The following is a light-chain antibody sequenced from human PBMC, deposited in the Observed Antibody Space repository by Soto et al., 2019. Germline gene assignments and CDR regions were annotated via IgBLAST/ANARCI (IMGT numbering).Light chain of an antibody. CDR1: ETISSNL. V-gene: IGKV3-20*01. CDR3: QQYASWT. CDR2: VTS. J-gene: IGKJ1*01. Sequence: EIVLTQSPGTLSVSPGERATLSCRASETISSNLLAWYHQKPGQAPSLLIYVTSSRATGIPDRFSGSGSGTDFTLTISRLEPEDSAIYYCQQYASWTFGQGTKVEIK.